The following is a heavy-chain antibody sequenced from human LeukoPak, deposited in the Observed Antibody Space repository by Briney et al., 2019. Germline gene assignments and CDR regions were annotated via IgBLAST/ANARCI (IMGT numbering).Heavy chain of an antibody. CDR2: INWNGGST. J-gene: IGHJ2*01. Sequence: RPGGSLRLSCAASGFTFDDYGMSWVRQAPGKGLEWVSVINWNGGSTGYADSVKGRFTISRDNAKNSLYLEMNSLRAEDTALYYCARDHKRDWYFDLWGRGTLVTVSS. CDR3: ARDHKRDWYFDL. V-gene: IGHV3-20*04. CDR1: GFTFDDYG. D-gene: IGHD1-1*01.